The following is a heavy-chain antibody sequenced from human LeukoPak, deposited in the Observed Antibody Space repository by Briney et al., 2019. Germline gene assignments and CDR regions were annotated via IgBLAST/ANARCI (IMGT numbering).Heavy chain of an antibody. CDR3: AKDRHDYYGDPATFDI. V-gene: IGHV3-30*02. CDR1: GFTFSSYG. D-gene: IGHD4-17*01. Sequence: GRSLKLSCAASGFTFSSYGMHWVRQAPGKGLEWVAFIRYDGSNKYYADSVKGRFTISRDNSKNTLYLQMNSLRAEDTAVYYCAKDRHDYYGDPATFDIWGQGTMVTVSS. J-gene: IGHJ3*02. CDR2: IRYDGSNK.